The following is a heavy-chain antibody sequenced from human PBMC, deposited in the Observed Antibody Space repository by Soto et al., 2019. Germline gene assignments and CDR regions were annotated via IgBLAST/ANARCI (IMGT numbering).Heavy chain of an antibody. J-gene: IGHJ4*02. CDR2: INPSGGST. V-gene: IGHV1-46*03. CDR3: ARDGCDYYGSGSSLNDY. Sequence: ASVKVSCKASGYTFTSYYMHWVRQAPGQGLEWMGIINPSGGSTSYAQKFQGRVTMTRDTSTSTVYMELSSLRSEDTAVYYCARDGCDYYGSGSSLNDYWGQGTLVTVSS. D-gene: IGHD3-10*01. CDR1: GYTFTSYY.